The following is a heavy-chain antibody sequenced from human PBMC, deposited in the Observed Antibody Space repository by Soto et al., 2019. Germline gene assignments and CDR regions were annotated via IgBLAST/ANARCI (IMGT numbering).Heavy chain of an antibody. J-gene: IGHJ5*02. CDR1: GGSISSSAW. D-gene: IGHD2-8*01. CDR3: ARVSECINALCYTSKSFDP. V-gene: IGHV4-4*02. CDR2: IHHSGNT. Sequence: SETVSLTCAFSGGSISSSAWWIWVRQPPGKGLEWIGEIHHSGNTNYNPSLKSRVTISVDKSKSHFSLKLTSVTAADTAVYYCARVSECINALCYTSKSFDPWGQGTLVTVS.